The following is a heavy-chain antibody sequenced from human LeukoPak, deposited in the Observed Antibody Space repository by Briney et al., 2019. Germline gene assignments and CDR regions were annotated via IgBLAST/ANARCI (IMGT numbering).Heavy chain of an antibody. D-gene: IGHD3-16*01. J-gene: IGHJ4*02. Sequence: PGGSLRLSCAASGFTFSSYSMNWVRQAPGKGLEWVSSISSSSSYIYYADSVKGRFTISRDNTKNTLYLEMDSLRVEDTAVYYCAKGGIDFWGQGTLVTVSS. CDR3: AKGGIDF. V-gene: IGHV3-21*01. CDR1: GFTFSSYS. CDR2: ISSSSSYI.